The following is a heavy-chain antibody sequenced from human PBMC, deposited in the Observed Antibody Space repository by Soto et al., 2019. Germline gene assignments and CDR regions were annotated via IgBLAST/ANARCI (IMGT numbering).Heavy chain of an antibody. CDR2: INPSGGST. D-gene: IGHD3-10*01. Sequence: ASVKVSCKASGYTFTSYYMHWVRQAPGQGLEWMGIINPSGGSTSYAQKFQGRVTMTRDTSTSTVYMELSSLRSEDTAVYYCARGGTLWFGGLCFDYWGQGTLVTVSS. J-gene: IGHJ4*02. CDR3: ARGGTLWFGGLCFDY. CDR1: GYTFTSYY. V-gene: IGHV1-46*01.